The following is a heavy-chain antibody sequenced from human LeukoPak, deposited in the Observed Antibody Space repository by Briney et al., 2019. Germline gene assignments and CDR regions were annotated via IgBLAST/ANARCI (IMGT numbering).Heavy chain of an antibody. Sequence: GGSLRLSCAASGFTFSSYAMSRVRQAPGKGLEWVSAISGSGGSTYYADSVKGRFTISRDNSKNTLYLQMNSLRVEDTAVYYCARRERRGYTYGRGTLDIWGQGTMVTVSS. CDR1: GFTFSSYA. CDR3: ARRERRGYTYGRGTLDI. D-gene: IGHD5-18*01. J-gene: IGHJ3*02. V-gene: IGHV3-23*01. CDR2: ISGSGGST.